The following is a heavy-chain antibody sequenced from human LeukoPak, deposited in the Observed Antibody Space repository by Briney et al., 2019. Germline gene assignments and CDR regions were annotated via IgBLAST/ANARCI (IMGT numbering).Heavy chain of an antibody. V-gene: IGHV3-23*01. D-gene: IGHD2-2*01. J-gene: IGHJ4*02. CDR2: ITGNGRGT. Sequence: GGSLRLSCAASGFTFSRYAMIWVRQAPEKGLEWVSAITGNGRGTYYADSVKGRFTISRDNSKNTLYLQMNTLRAEDTAVYYCAKDLGLAARGYLDYWGQGTLVTVSS. CDR1: GFTFSRYA. CDR3: AKDLGLAARGYLDY.